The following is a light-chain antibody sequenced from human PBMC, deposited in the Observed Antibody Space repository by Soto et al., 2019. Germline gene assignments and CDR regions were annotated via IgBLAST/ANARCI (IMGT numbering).Light chain of an antibody. Sequence: EVVLTQSPGTLSLSPGERATLSCRASQSVRSSHLAWYQQMPGQAPRLLIYGASNRATGIPDRFSGSGSGTDFTLTISRLEPEDFAVYYCQQYSSSPLTFGGGTKVAIK. CDR2: GAS. J-gene: IGKJ4*01. CDR1: QSVRSSH. V-gene: IGKV3-20*01. CDR3: QQYSSSPLT.